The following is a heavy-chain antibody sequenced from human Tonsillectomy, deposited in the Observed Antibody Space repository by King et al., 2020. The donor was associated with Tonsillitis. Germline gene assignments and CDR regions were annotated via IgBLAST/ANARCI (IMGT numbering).Heavy chain of an antibody. J-gene: IGHJ4*02. CDR1: GYTFIDYY. CDR3: ASQFCTTTSCHVDY. CDR2: FNPKTGVT. D-gene: IGHD2-2*01. Sequence: QLVQSGAEVRKPGASVKVSCTVSGYTFIDYYIHWVRQAPGQGLEWMGWFNPKTGVTNSAQRFQCRVTLTRDSSLSTAYMKLTSLRSDDTALYYCASQFCTTTSCHVDYWGQGTLVTVSS. V-gene: IGHV1-2*02.